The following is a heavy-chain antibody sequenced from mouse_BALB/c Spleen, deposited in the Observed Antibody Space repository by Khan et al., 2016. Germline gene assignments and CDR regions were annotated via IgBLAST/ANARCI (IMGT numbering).Heavy chain of an antibody. D-gene: IGHD2-14*01. CDR3: ARGGTTYYYGMDY. V-gene: IGHV1-77*01. CDR1: GYTFTDYY. CDR2: IYPGNGNT. J-gene: IGHJ4*01. Sequence: QVQLQQSGAELARPGASVKLSCKASGYTFTDYYINWVKQRTGQGLEWIGEIYPGNGNTLYDEKFKGKAALTADKSSSTAYMQLSSLTSEDSAVSFCARGGTTYYYGMDYWGQGTSVTVSS.